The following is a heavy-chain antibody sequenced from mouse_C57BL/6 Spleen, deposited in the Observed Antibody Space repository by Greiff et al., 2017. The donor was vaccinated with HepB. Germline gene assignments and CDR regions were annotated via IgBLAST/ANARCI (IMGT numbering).Heavy chain of an antibody. V-gene: IGHV1-50*01. CDR2: IDPSDSYT. D-gene: IGHD1-1*01. CDR1: GYTFTSYW. J-gene: IGHJ2*01. Sequence: QVQLQQPGAELVKPGASVKLSCKASGYTFTSYWMQWVKQRPGQGLEWIGEIDPSDSYTNYNQKFKGKATLTVDTSSSTAYMQLSSLTSEDSAVYYCATTVVALDFDYRGQGTTLTVSS. CDR3: ATTVVALDFDY.